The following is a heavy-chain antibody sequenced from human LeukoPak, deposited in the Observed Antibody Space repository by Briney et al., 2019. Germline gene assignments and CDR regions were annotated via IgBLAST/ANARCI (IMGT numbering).Heavy chain of an antibody. Sequence: SETLSLTCAVYGGSFSGYYWSWIRQPPGKGLEWIGEINHSGSTNYNPSLKSRVTISVDTSKNQFSLKLSSVTAADTAVYYCARSHPHYSSSWYWGILDNWFDPWGQGTLVTVSS. CDR2: INHSGST. CDR3: ARSHPHYSSSWYWGILDNWFDP. J-gene: IGHJ5*02. D-gene: IGHD6-13*01. CDR1: GGSFSGYY. V-gene: IGHV4-34*01.